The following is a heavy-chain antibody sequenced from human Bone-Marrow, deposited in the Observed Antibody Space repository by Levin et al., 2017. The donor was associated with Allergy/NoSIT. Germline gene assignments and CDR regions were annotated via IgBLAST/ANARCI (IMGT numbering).Heavy chain of an antibody. V-gene: IGHV3-7*01. Sequence: GESLKISCAASGFSFSDFWMTWVRQIPGKGLEWVANIKHDGSERYYVDSVKGRFTISRDNAKNSVFLQMYSLRVDDTAVYYCARLKLANCGGGCRLHNGMDVWGQGTTVTVSS. D-gene: IGHD2-21*02. CDR3: ARLKLANCGGGCRLHNGMDV. J-gene: IGHJ6*02. CDR2: IKHDGSER. CDR1: GFSFSDFW.